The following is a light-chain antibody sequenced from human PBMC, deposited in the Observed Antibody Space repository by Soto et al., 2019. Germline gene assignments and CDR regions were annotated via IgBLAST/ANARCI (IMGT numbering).Light chain of an antibody. CDR1: SGHSSYA. CDR3: QTWGTGPWV. V-gene: IGLV4-69*01. J-gene: IGLJ3*02. CDR2: LNSDGSH. Sequence: QPVLTQPPSASASLGASVKLTCTLSSGHSSYAIAWHQQQPEKGPRYLMKLNSDGSHSKGDGIPDRFSGSSSGAERYLTISSLQSEDEADYYCQTWGTGPWVFGGGTKLTV.